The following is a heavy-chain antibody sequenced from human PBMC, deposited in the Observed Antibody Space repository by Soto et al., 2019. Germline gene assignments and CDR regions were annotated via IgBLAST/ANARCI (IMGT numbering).Heavy chain of an antibody. J-gene: IGHJ4*02. V-gene: IGHV1-8*01. Sequence: GASVKSSCKASGYTFNNYEIHWVRQATGQGLEWMGWMNPYSGNTGYAQKFQGRVSFTRDTSIGTAYMELSSLKSEDTAVYYCARRKEGSGTHYFDYWGQGSLVTVSS. CDR1: GYTFNNYE. CDR2: MNPYSGNT. CDR3: ARRKEGSGTHYFDY.